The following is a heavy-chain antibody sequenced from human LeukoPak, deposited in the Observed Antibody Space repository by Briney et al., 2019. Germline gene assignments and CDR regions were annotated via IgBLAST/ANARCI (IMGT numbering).Heavy chain of an antibody. Sequence: GGSLRLSCAASGFTFSSYSMNWVRQAPGKGLEWVSSISSSSSYIYYADSVKGRLTISRDNAKNSLYLQMNSLRAEDTAVYYCARTRSSGGAFDIWGQGTMVTVSS. V-gene: IGHV3-21*01. CDR2: ISSSSSYI. D-gene: IGHD6-25*01. J-gene: IGHJ3*02. CDR1: GFTFSSYS. CDR3: ARTRSSGGAFDI.